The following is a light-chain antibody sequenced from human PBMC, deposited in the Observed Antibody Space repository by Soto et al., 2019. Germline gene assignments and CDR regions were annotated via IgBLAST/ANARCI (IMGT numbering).Light chain of an antibody. Sequence: AIRMTQSPSSLSASTGDSVTITCRASQYISTYLAWYQQKPGEAPNLLIYAASTLHSGVPSRFSGSGSGTDFTLIISDLHSEDFGTYYCQQYFRLRTFGPGTKVEVK. CDR3: QQYFRLRT. V-gene: IGKV1-8*01. J-gene: IGKJ1*01. CDR1: QYISTY. CDR2: AAS.